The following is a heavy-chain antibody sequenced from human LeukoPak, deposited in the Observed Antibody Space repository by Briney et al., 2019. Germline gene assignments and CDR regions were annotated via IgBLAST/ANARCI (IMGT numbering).Heavy chain of an antibody. D-gene: IGHD2-15*01. CDR1: GFTFSSYA. J-gene: IGHJ4*02. CDR3: AKEVCSSGGSCPLDY. CDR2: ISGSGTST. Sequence: GGSLRLSCAASGFTFSSYAMSWVRQAPGKGLEWVSSISGSGTSTFYADSVMGHITISRDNSKNTLSLQMNSLRAEDTAIYYCAKEVCSSGGSCPLDYCGQGTLVTVSS. V-gene: IGHV3-23*01.